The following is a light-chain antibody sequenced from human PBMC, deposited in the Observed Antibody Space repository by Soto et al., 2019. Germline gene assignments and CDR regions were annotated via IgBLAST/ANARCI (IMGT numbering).Light chain of an antibody. J-gene: IGKJ2*01. CDR3: QQYGGSPPYT. V-gene: IGKV3-20*01. CDR1: RSISSTY. Sequence: EIVLTQSPGTLSLSPGERATLSCRASRSISSTYLAWYQQKPGQAPRLLIYGASSRATGRPDRFCGSGSGTDFTLTNSRLEPEDFAVYYCQQYGGSPPYTFGQGTKVEMK. CDR2: GAS.